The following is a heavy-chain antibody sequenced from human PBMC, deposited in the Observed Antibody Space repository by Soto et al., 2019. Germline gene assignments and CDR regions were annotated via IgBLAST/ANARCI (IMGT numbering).Heavy chain of an antibody. CDR1: GGSISSSNW. V-gene: IGHV4-4*02. J-gene: IGHJ6*02. D-gene: IGHD4-17*01. CDR3: AREGMTTASAYYYYFGMDV. CDR2: IYHSGST. Sequence: PSETLSLTCAVSGGSISSSNWWSWVRQPPGKGLEWIGEIYHSGSTNYNPSLKGRFTISRDNAKNSLYLQMNSLRAEDTAVYYCAREGMTTASAYYYYFGMDVWGQGTTVTVSS.